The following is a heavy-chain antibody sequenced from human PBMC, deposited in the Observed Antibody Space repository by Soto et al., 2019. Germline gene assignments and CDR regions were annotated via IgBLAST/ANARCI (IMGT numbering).Heavy chain of an antibody. V-gene: IGHV3-48*02. Sequence: GGSLRLSCAASGFTFSSYSMNWDRQAPGKGLEWVSYISSSSSTRYYADSVKGRFTISRDNAKNSLYLQMDRLRDEDTAVYYCARGERCYYNKDVWGEGSTVTVSS. CDR3: ARGERCYYNKDV. J-gene: IGHJ6*04. CDR1: GFTFSSYS. CDR2: ISSSSSTR.